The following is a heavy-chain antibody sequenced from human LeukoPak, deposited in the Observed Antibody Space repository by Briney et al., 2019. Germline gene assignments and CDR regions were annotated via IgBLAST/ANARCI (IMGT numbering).Heavy chain of an antibody. CDR2: IYSGGST. CDR3: ARVVGTGSYPDYYYYMDV. Sequence: GGSLRLSCAASGFTVSSNYMSWVRQAPGKGLEWVSVIYSGGSTYYADSVKGRFTISRDNAKNSLYLQMNSLRAEDTAVYYCARVVGTGSYPDYYYYMDVWGKGTTVTVSS. CDR1: GFTVSSNY. D-gene: IGHD1-26*01. V-gene: IGHV3-66*01. J-gene: IGHJ6*03.